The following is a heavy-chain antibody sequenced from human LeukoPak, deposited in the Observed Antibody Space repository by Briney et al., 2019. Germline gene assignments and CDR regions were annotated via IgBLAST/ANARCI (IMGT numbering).Heavy chain of an antibody. Sequence: GASVKVSCKASGYTFTRYGISWVRQAPGQGLEWMGWISAYNGNTNYAQKLQGRVTMTTDTSTSTAYMELRSLRSDDTAVYYCARTTYYYDSSGYYSIDYWGQGTLVTVSS. D-gene: IGHD3-22*01. V-gene: IGHV1-18*01. CDR2: ISAYNGNT. CDR1: GYTFTRYG. CDR3: ARTTYYYDSSGYYSIDY. J-gene: IGHJ4*02.